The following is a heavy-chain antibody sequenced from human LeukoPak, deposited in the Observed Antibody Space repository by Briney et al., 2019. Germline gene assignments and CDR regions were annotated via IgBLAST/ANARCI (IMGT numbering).Heavy chain of an antibody. CDR3: ARGYMVRGVILVF. D-gene: IGHD3-10*01. CDR2: MNPNSGNT. CDR1: GYTFTNYD. Sequence: GASVKVSCKASGYTFTNYDINWVRQATGQGLEWMGWMNPNSGNTGYAQKFQGRVTMTRNTSISTAYMELSSLRSEDTAVYYCARGYMVRGVILVFWGQGTLVTVSS. J-gene: IGHJ4*02. V-gene: IGHV1-8*01.